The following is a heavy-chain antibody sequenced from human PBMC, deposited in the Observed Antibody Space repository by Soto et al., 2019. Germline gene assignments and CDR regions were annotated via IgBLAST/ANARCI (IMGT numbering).Heavy chain of an antibody. CDR3: ARELARPLLTPNWFDP. D-gene: IGHD1-1*01. V-gene: IGHV3-23*01. Sequence: GGSLRLSCAASGFTFSSYAMSWVRQAPGKGLEWVSAISGSGGSTYYADSVKGRFTISRDNSKNTLYLQMNSLRAEDTAVYYCARELARPLLTPNWFDPWGQGTLVTVSS. CDR2: ISGSGGST. J-gene: IGHJ5*02. CDR1: GFTFSSYA.